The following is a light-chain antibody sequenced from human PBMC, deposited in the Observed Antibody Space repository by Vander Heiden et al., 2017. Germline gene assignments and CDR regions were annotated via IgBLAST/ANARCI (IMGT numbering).Light chain of an antibody. J-gene: IGKJ2*01. CDR2: AAS. CDR3: QQSYSNSYT. Sequence: DIQMTPTPSSLSASVGDRVTITCRASQSISSYLNWYQQKPGKAPKLLIYAASSLQSGVPSRFSGSGSGTDFTLTISSLQPEDFATYYCQQSYSNSYTFGQGTKLEIK. CDR1: QSISSY. V-gene: IGKV1-39*01.